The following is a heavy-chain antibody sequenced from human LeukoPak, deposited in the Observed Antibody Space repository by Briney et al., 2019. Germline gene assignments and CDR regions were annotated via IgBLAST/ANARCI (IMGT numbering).Heavy chain of an antibody. V-gene: IGHV4-39*01. CDR3: ARSSSSWYYYFDY. CDR2: IYYSGST. D-gene: IGHD6-13*01. CDR1: GGSISSSSYY. Sequence: SETLSLTCTVSGGSISSSSYYWGWIRQPPGKGLEWIGSIYYSGSTYYNPSRKSRVTTPVDTSKNQCSLKLSSVTAADTAVYYCARSSSSWYYYFDYWGQGTLVTVSS. J-gene: IGHJ4*02.